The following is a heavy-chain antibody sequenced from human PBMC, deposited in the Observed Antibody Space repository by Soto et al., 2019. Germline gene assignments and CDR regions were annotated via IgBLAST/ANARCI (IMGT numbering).Heavy chain of an antibody. J-gene: IGHJ4*02. Sequence: PGGSLRLSCAASGLTFSNYAMSWVRQAPGKGLEWVSAISGSGDVTPYADSVKGRFTISRDNSKTTLYLQMNSLRAEDTAVYFCASHNYYNSDRRSSPLDYWGPGTLVTVSS. CDR2: ISGSGDVT. CDR3: ASHNYYNSDRRSSPLDY. CDR1: GLTFSNYA. V-gene: IGHV3-23*01. D-gene: IGHD3-10*01.